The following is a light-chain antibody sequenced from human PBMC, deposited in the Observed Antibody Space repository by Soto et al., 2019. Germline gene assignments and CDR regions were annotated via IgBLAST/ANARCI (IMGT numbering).Light chain of an antibody. CDR3: CSYAGSYTLV. CDR1: SSDVGGYNY. J-gene: IGLJ1*01. CDR2: EVT. Sequence: QSALTQPVSVSGSPGQSITISCTGTSSDVGGYNYVSWYQQHPGKAPKLMIYEVTKRPSGVSNRFSGSKSGNTASLTISGLQAEDEADYYCCSYAGSYTLVFGTGTKLTVL. V-gene: IGLV2-14*01.